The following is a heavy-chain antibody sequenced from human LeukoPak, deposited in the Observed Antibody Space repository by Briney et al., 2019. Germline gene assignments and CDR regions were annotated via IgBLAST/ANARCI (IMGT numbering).Heavy chain of an antibody. Sequence: SETLSLTCAAYGGSFSGYYWSWIRQPPGKGLEWIGEINHSGSTNYNPSLKSRVTISVDTSKNQFSLKLSSVTAADTAVYYCARRAQLGYCSGGSCNWFDPWGQGTLVTVSS. CDR2: INHSGST. V-gene: IGHV4-34*01. CDR1: GGSFSGYY. CDR3: ARRAQLGYCSGGSCNWFDP. J-gene: IGHJ5*02. D-gene: IGHD2-15*01.